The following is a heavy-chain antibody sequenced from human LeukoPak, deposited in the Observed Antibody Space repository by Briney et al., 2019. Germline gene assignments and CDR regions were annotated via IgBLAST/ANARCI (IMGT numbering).Heavy chain of an antibody. V-gene: IGHV3-30*18. CDR3: AKSGWYEYYFDY. J-gene: IGHJ4*02. CDR2: ISYDGSNK. CDR1: GFTFSSYG. Sequence: GRSLRLSCAASGFTFSSYGMHWVRQAPGKGLEWVAVISYDGSNKYYVDSVKGRFTISRDNSKNTLYLQMNSLRAEDTAVYYCAKSGWYEYYFDYWGQGTLVTVSS. D-gene: IGHD6-19*01.